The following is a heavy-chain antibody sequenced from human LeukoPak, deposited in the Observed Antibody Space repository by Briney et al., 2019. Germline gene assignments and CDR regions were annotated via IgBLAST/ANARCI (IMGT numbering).Heavy chain of an antibody. Sequence: PGGSLRLSCAASGFTFSNAWMSWVRQAPGKGLEWVGRIKSKTDGGTTDYVAPVKGRFTISRDDSKNTLYVQMNSLKTEDTAVYYCTTGPYDYGSGTYYHWGQGTLVTVSS. J-gene: IGHJ4*02. CDR3: TTGPYDYGSGTYYH. CDR2: IKSKTDGGTT. V-gene: IGHV3-15*01. CDR1: GFTFSNAW. D-gene: IGHD3-10*01.